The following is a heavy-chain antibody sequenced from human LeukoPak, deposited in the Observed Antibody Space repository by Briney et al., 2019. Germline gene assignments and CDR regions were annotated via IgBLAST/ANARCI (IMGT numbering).Heavy chain of an antibody. D-gene: IGHD2-15*01. CDR3: ARDFCTACSYYFYGMDV. CDR2: ISRDSANI. J-gene: IGHJ6*02. V-gene: IGHV3-9*01. Sequence: PGGSLRLSCAASGFSFDEYDMHWVRQVPGRGLEWVSGISRDSANIGYADSVRGRFTISRDNAKNSLYLQMNSLTSEDTALYYCARDFCTACSYYFYGMDVWGRGTTVTVSS. CDR1: GFSFDEYD.